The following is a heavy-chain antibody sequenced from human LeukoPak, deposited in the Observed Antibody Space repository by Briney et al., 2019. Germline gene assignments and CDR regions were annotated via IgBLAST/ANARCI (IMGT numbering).Heavy chain of an antibody. J-gene: IGHJ1*01. D-gene: IGHD3-10*01. V-gene: IGHV3-74*01. CDR1: GFSLSENW. CDR3: TRDLVLGSGSYGH. Sequence: GGSLRLSCAASGFSLSENWMHWVRQAPGQGLVWVSRIDEFGRATFYADSVKGRFTISRDDATNTVYLQMNSLRADDTAIYFCTRDLVLGSGSYGHWGQGTLVTVPA. CDR2: IDEFGRAT.